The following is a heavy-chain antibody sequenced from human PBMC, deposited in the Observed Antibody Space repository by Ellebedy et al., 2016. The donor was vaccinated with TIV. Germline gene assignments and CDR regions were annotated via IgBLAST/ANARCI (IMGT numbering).Heavy chain of an antibody. CDR2: IKGDESRR. D-gene: IGHD6-19*01. J-gene: IGHJ4*02. CDR3: AKDLHVAGCDY. CDR1: GFIFSSYG. Sequence: GESLKISCAASGFIFSSYGMHWVRQAPGKGLEWVSRIKGDESRRTDYADSVKGRFTVSRDNAKNTLYLQMNSLRAEDTAVYYCAKDLHVAGCDYWGQGTLVTVSS. V-gene: IGHV3-74*01.